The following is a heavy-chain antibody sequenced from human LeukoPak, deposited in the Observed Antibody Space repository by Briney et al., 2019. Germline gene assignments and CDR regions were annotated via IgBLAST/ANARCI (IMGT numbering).Heavy chain of an antibody. D-gene: IGHD2-2*01. V-gene: IGHV3-21*04. J-gene: IGHJ5*02. Sequence: GGSLRLSCAASGFTFSSYSMNWVRQAPGKGLEWVSSISSSSSYIYYADSVKGRFTISRDNAKNSLYLQMNSLRAEDTAVYYCARVGIVVVPAARIDNWFDPWGQGTLVTVSS. CDR2: ISSSSSYI. CDR1: GFTFSSYS. CDR3: ARVGIVVVPAARIDNWFDP.